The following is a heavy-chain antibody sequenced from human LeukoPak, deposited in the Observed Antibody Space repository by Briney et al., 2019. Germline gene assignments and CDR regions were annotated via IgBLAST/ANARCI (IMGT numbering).Heavy chain of an antibody. CDR3: ASARFYYDFWSGYKQFDAFDI. D-gene: IGHD3-3*01. CDR2: INTNTGNP. Sequence: AASVKVSCKASGYDFTKYAVQWVRQAPGQGLEWMGWINTNTGNPTYAQGFTGRFVFSLDTSVSTAYLQISSLKAEDTAVYYCASARFYYDFWSGYKQFDAFDIWGQGTMVTVSS. J-gene: IGHJ3*02. V-gene: IGHV7-4-1*02. CDR1: GYDFTKYA.